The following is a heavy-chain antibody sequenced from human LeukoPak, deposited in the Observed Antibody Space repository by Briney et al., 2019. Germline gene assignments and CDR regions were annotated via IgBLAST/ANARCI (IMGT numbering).Heavy chain of an antibody. V-gene: IGHV4-39*01. CDR2: IYYSGST. CDR3: ARHTRLNAYSGGTN. Sequence: SETLSLTCTVSGGSISSSSYYWGWIRQPPGKGLEWIGSIYYSGSTYYNPSLKSRVTISVDTSKNQFSLKLSSVTAADTAVYYCARHTRLNAYSGGTNWGQGTLVTVSS. CDR1: GGSISSSSYY. J-gene: IGHJ4*02. D-gene: IGHD2-21*01.